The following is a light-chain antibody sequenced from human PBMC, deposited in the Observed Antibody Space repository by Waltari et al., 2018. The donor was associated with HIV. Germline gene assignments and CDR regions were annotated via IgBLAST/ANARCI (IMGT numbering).Light chain of an antibody. CDR2: EVR. V-gene: IGLV2-23*02. CDR3: CSYAGSSTVV. J-gene: IGLJ2*01. CDR1: SSAVGGYNY. Sequence: QSALTQPASVSGSPGQSLTISCTGTSSAVGGYNYVSWYQQHPVKAPKLMIYEVRKRPAGVSNRFAGSKAGNTASLTISGLQAEDEADYYCCSYAGSSTVVFGGGTKLTVL.